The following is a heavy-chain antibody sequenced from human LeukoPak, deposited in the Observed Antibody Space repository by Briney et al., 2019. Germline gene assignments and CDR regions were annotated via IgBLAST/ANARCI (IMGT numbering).Heavy chain of an antibody. CDR3: ARDREDGDKVLSPRENDPFDI. J-gene: IGHJ3*02. CDR2: ISSFCCSI. D-gene: IGHD5-24*01. V-gene: IGHV3-11*01. Sequence: GGSLRPSCAASGFTFRDYYMRRIRQAPGKGLGGVSYISSFCCSIYYEDSVKSRITICRDNDKNSLYLQMNSLRTEDTAVYYCARDREDGDKVLSPRENDPFDIWGQGTRVTVSS. CDR1: GFTFRDYY.